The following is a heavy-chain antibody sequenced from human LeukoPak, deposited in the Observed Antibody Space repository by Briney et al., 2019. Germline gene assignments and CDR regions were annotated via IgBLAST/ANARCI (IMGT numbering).Heavy chain of an antibody. J-gene: IGHJ4*02. D-gene: IGHD1-7*01. CDR1: GGSISSYY. V-gene: IGHV4-59*08. CDR3: ARSSDWNYYFDY. CDR2: IYYSGST. Sequence: SETLSLTCTVSGGSISSYYWSWIRQPPGKGLEWIGYIYYSGSTNYNPSLKSRVTISVDTSKNQFSLKLSSVTAADTAVYYCARSSDWNYYFDYWGQGTLVTVSS.